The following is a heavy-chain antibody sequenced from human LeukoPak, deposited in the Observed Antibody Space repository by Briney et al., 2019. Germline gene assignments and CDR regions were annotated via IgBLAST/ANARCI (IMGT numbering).Heavy chain of an antibody. D-gene: IGHD4-17*01. CDR2: IQYRGRT. CDR1: GGSISSYY. CDR3: ARQVSDYLLDS. V-gene: IGHV4-59*01. Sequence: SETLSLTCIVSGGSISSYYWIWLRQPPGKGLEWNGYIQYRGRTNHNPSLKSPIPISVDTFKNKFSLKLKHVTAEDTAGYYFARQVSDYLLDSCGQGTLVTVSS. J-gene: IGHJ4*02.